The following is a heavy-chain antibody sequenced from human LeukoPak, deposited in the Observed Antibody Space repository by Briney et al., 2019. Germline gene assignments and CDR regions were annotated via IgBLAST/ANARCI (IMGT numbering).Heavy chain of an antibody. CDR3: ARGGGPLDY. CDR2: IKQDGSEK. V-gene: IGHV3-7*01. CDR1: GFTFSSYA. J-gene: IGHJ4*02. Sequence: SGGSLRLSCAASGFTFSSYAMSWVRQAPGKGLEWVANIKQDGSEKYYVDSVKGRFTISRDNAKNSLYLQMNSLRAEDTAVYYCARGGGPLDYWGQGTLVTVSS.